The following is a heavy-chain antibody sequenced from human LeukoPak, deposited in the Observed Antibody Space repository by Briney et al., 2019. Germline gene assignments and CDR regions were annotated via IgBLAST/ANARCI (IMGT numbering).Heavy chain of an antibody. CDR3: ATWDYGDYYYYYMDV. CDR2: INHSGST. J-gene: IGHJ6*03. D-gene: IGHD4-17*01. V-gene: IGHV4-34*01. Sequence: SETLSLTCAVYGGSFSGYYWSWIRQSPGKGLEWIGEINHSGSTNNNPSLKSRVTISVDTSKNQFSLKLSSVTAADTAVYYCATWDYGDYYYYYMDVWGKGTTVTVSS. CDR1: GGSFSGYY.